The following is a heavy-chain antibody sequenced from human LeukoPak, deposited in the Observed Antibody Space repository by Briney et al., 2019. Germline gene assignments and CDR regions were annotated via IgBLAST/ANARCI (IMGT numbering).Heavy chain of an antibody. D-gene: IGHD3-22*01. CDR1: GFTFSSYW. CDR2: INSDGSST. V-gene: IGHV3-74*01. J-gene: IGHJ6*02. Sequence: GRSLRLSCAASGFTFSSYWMHWVRQAPGKGLVWVSRINSDGSSTSYADSVKGRFTISRDNAKNTLYLQMNSLRAEDTAVYYCGRDQDYYDSSGYYLYYGMDVWGHGTTVTVSS. CDR3: GRDQDYYDSSGYYLYYGMDV.